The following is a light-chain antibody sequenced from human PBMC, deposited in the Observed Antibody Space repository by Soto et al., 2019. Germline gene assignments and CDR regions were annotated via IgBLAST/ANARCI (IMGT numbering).Light chain of an antibody. V-gene: IGKV3-11*01. CDR2: DAS. CDR1: QSVGSS. J-gene: IGKJ4*01. CDR3: WQHNNCPLP. Sequence: EIVLTQSPATLSLSPGERATLACRASQSVGSSLAWYQQKPGEAPRLLIYDASTMATGIPARFSGSGSGTDFSLTISSLEPQDFAVYYCWQHNNCPLPFGGGTKVEIK.